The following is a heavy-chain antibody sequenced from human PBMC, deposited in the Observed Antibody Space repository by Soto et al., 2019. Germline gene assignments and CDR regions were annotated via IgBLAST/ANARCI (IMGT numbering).Heavy chain of an antibody. Sequence: QITLNESGPTPVKPRQTLTLTCTFSGFSLTTSGVGVGWIRQSPGKAPEWLALIYWDDDKRYSPSLKSRLTITKDTSKHQVVLTMADLDPADTATYYCAHRVLRTVFGLVTTTAIYFDFWAQGTPVAVSS. CDR3: AHRVLRTVFGLVTTTAIYFDF. J-gene: IGHJ4*02. V-gene: IGHV2-5*02. CDR1: GFSLTTSGVG. D-gene: IGHD3-3*01. CDR2: IYWDDDK.